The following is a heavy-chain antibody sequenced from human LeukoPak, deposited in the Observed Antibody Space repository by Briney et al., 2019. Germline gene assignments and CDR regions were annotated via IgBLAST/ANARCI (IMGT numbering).Heavy chain of an antibody. V-gene: IGHV3-74*01. J-gene: IGHJ4*02. Sequence: GGSLRLSCAASGFVFSSHWIHWVRQPPGKGLVWVSCISSDGRSALYADSVKGRFTISRDNAKNTLHLQMNSLRAEDTAVYYCAKGGCSSTSCYDFDYWGQGTLVTVSS. CDR2: ISSDGRSA. CDR3: AKGGCSSTSCYDFDY. CDR1: GFVFSSHW. D-gene: IGHD2-2*01.